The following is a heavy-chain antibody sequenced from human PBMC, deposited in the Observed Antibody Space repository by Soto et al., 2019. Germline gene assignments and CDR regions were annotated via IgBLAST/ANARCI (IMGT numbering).Heavy chain of an antibody. Sequence: ASVKVSCKASGYTFTSYYMHWVRQAPGQGLEWMGIINPSGGSTSYAQKFQGRVTMTRDTSTSTVYMELSSLRSEDTAVYYCATSVVVVITNFPNDAFDIWGQGTMVTVSS. J-gene: IGHJ3*02. V-gene: IGHV1-46*01. CDR3: ATSVVVVITNFPNDAFDI. CDR2: INPSGGST. CDR1: GYTFTSYY. D-gene: IGHD3-22*01.